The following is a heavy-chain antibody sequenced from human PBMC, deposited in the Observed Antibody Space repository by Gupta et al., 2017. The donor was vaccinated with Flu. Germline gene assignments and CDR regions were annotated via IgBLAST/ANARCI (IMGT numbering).Heavy chain of an antibody. J-gene: IGHJ4*02. Sequence: EVQLIQSGAEVKRPGATVNISCKVSGYTFIDYYIHWVRQAPGKGLEWMGLVDPEDGKTIYAEKFQGDVTITADTSIDTAYIELTSLTSADTAVYFCATQYCTRESCYQIDYWGQGTLVTVSS. CDR2: VDPEDGKT. CDR1: GYTFIDYY. V-gene: IGHV1-69-2*01. D-gene: IGHD2-8*01. CDR3: ATQYCTRESCYQIDY.